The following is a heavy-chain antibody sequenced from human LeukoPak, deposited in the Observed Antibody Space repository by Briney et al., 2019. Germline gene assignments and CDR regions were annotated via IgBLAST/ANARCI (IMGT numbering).Heavy chain of an antibody. CDR2: INSGGSAV. CDR1: GFTFSTYN. CDR3: ARVGSRGDWFDY. D-gene: IGHD1-26*01. V-gene: IGHV3-48*01. J-gene: IGHJ5*01. Sequence: GGSLRLSCAASGFTFSTYNMLWARQTPGKGLEWLFYINSGGSAVHYADSVKDRFTFSRDNAKNSLYLQMNSLRVEDTGIYYCARVGSRGDWFDYWGRGTLVTVSS.